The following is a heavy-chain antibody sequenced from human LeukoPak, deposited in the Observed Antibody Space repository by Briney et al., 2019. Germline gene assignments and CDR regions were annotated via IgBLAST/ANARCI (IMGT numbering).Heavy chain of an antibody. CDR1: GGSVSSSNYY. J-gene: IGHJ6*03. D-gene: IGHD2-15*01. CDR3: ARQISDYYYYYMDV. V-gene: IGHV4-39*01. CDR2: IYYSGTT. Sequence: SETLSLTCTVSGGSVSSSNYYWGWIRQPPGKGLEWIGTIYYSGTTYYNPSLESRVTIFEDTSKNQFSLMLTSVTAADTAVYYCARQISDYYYYYMDVWGKGTTVTVSS.